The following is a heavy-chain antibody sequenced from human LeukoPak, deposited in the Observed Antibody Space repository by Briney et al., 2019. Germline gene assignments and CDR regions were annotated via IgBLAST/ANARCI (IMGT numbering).Heavy chain of an antibody. Sequence: PGGSLRLSCAASGFTFSSYAMSWVRQAPGKGLEWVSAISGSGGSTYYADSVKGRFTISRDNSKNTLYLQMNSLRAVDTAVYYCAKEAMIVVVITLDAFDIWGQGTMVTVSS. D-gene: IGHD3-22*01. CDR2: ISGSGGST. CDR3: AKEAMIVVVITLDAFDI. J-gene: IGHJ3*02. V-gene: IGHV3-23*01. CDR1: GFTFSSYA.